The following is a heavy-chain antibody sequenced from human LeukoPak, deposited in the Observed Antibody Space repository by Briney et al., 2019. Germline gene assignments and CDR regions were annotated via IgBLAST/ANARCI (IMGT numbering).Heavy chain of an antibody. V-gene: IGHV3-23*01. J-gene: IGHJ4*02. CDR3: AKHLTSVTTNFEY. CDR1: VNTFSTYA. Sequence: GGSLRLSCAASVNTFSTYAMNWVRQAPGKGLEWVSSVSGNGGGTYYADSVKGHSTISRDNSKNTLYLQMNSLRAEDTAVYYCAKHLTSVTTNFEYWGQGTLVTISS. CDR2: VSGNGGGT. D-gene: IGHD4-17*01.